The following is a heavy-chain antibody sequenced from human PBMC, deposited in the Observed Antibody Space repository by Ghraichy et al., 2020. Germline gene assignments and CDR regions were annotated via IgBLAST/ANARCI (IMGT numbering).Heavy chain of an antibody. V-gene: IGHV4-59*01. CDR2: IYYSGST. D-gene: IGHD1-26*01. J-gene: IGHJ6*02. CDR3: ARAEWERKYYYYYGMDV. CDR1: GGSISSYY. Sequence: SQTLSLTCTVSGGSISSYYWSWIRQPPGKGLEWIGYIYYSGSTNYNPSLKSRVTISVDTSKNQFSLKLSSVTAADTAVYYCARAEWERKYYYYYGMDVWGQGTTVTVSS.